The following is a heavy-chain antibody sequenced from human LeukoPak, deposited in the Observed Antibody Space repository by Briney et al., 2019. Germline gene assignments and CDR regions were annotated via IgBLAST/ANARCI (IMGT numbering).Heavy chain of an antibody. D-gene: IGHD3-10*01. J-gene: IGHJ6*02. CDR2: VSDGGGT. CDR3: ARGRDVGRSRGFIPYGMDV. CDR1: GGSFSVYY. Sequence: SQTLSLTCAVSGGSFSVYYWGWLRQPPGKGLEWIGEVSDGGGTDYNPSLKSRVTMSVDTSKNQFSLRLSSVTAADTAVYYCARGRDVGRSRGFIPYGMDVWGQGTTVIVSS. V-gene: IGHV4-34*01.